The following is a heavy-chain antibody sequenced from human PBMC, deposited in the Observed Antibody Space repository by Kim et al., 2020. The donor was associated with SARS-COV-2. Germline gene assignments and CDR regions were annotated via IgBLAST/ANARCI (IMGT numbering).Heavy chain of an antibody. D-gene: IGHD6-19*01. Sequence: GSPNYTPSLKSRVTISVDTSKNQFSLKLSSVTAADTAVYYCARGSSSGWYWGQGTLVTVSS. V-gene: IGHV4-34*01. CDR3: ARGSSSGWY. J-gene: IGHJ4*02. CDR2: GSP.